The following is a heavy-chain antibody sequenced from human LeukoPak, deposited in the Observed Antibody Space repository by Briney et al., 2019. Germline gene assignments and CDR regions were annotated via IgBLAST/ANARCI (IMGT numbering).Heavy chain of an antibody. V-gene: IGHV4-61*01. J-gene: IGHJ4*02. CDR2: IYDSGST. D-gene: IGHD3-3*01. Sequence: PSETLSLTCTVSDGSISSSSYYWSWIRQPPGKGLEWIGHIYDSGSTNYNPSLKSRVTIPVDTSKNQFSLKLSSVTAADTAVYYCAREFSWSGFFDYWGQGTLVTVSS. CDR3: AREFSWSGFFDY. CDR1: DGSISSSSYY.